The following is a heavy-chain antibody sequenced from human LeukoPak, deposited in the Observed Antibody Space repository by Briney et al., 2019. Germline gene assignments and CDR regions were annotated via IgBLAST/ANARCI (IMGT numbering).Heavy chain of an antibody. J-gene: IGHJ6*03. CDR1: GFTLSSYS. Sequence: GSLRLSCAASGFTLSSYSMNWVRQAPGKGLEWVSSISSSSSYIYYADSVKGRFTISRDNAKNSLYLQMNSLRAEDTAVYYCARDDVRDGIYYYYYMDVWGKGTTVTVSS. CDR2: ISSSSSYI. V-gene: IGHV3-21*01. D-gene: IGHD2-15*01. CDR3: ARDDVRDGIYYYYYMDV.